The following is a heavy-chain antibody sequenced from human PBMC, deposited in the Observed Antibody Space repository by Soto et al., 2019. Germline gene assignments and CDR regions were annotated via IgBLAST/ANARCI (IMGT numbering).Heavy chain of an antibody. J-gene: IGHJ6*02. CDR2: IYPGDSDT. V-gene: IGHV5-51*01. CDR1: GYSFTSYW. D-gene: IGHD3-10*01. Sequence: GESLKISCKGSGYSFTSYWIGWVRQMPGKGLEWMGIIYPGDSDTRYSPSFQGQVTISADKSISTAYLQWSSLKASDTAMYYCAIHAGLAHYYCDMHFCGQGTMVTVSS. CDR3: AIHAGLAHYYCDMHF.